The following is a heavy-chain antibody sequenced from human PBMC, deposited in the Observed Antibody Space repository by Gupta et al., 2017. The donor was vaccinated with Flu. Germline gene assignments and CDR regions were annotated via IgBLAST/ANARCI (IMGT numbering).Heavy chain of an antibody. Sequence: MSWVRQAPGKGLEWVSAISDNSVYTYYADSVTGRFTISRDNSKNTLFLQLNSLRAEDTAVYYCVKGSSSARPYYFDYWGQGTLLTVSS. V-gene: IGHV3-23*01. J-gene: IGHJ4*02. CDR2: ISDNSVYT. CDR3: VKGSSSARPYYFDY. D-gene: IGHD6-6*01.